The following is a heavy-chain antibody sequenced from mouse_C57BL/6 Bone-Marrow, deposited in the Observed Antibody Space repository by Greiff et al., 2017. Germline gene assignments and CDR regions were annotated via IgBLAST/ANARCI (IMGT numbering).Heavy chain of an antibody. D-gene: IGHD2-2*01. CDR1: GYSITSGYY. CDR3: ARDRLRRGAWFAY. V-gene: IGHV3-6*01. CDR2: ISYDGSN. Sequence: EVKLVESGPGLVKPSQSLSLTCSVTGYSITSGYYWNWIRQFPGNKLEWMGYISYDGSNNYNPSLKNRISITRDTSKNQFFLKLNSVTTEDTATYYCARDRLRRGAWFAYWGQGTLVTVSA. J-gene: IGHJ3*01.